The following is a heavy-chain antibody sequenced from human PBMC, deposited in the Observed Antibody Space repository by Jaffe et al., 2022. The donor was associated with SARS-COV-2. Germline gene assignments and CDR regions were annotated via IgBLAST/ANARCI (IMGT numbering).Heavy chain of an antibody. J-gene: IGHJ4*02. Sequence: EVQLVESGGGLVQPGGSLRLSCVASGFSVSSRHMIWVRQAPGKGLEWVSFTLTGGNTNYADSVKGRFTISRDPSTNTLYLQMKSLRAEDTAVYYCMASGDASVWGQGTQVTVSS. V-gene: IGHV3-53*01. CDR2: TLTGGNT. D-gene: IGHD2-21*01. CDR1: GFSVSSRH. CDR3: MASGDASV.